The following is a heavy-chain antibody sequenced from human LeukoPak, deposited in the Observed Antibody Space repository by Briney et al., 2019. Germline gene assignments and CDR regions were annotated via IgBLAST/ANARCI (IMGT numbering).Heavy chain of an antibody. J-gene: IGHJ3*02. CDR1: GGSISSGSYY. CDR2: IYTSGST. Sequence: SQTLSLTCTVSGGSISSGSYYWSWIRQPAGKGLEWIGRIYTSGSTNYNPSLKSRVTISVDTSKNQFSPKLSSVTAADTAVYYCARDRDYGDYVEAFDIWGQGTMVTVSS. V-gene: IGHV4-61*02. CDR3: ARDRDYGDYVEAFDI. D-gene: IGHD4-17*01.